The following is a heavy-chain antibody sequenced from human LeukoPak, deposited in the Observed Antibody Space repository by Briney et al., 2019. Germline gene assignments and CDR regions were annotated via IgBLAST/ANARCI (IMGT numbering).Heavy chain of an antibody. V-gene: IGHV4-59*01. CDR2: IYYSGGT. Sequence: SETLSFTCTVSGASITTSYWSWIRQPPGKGPEWIGYIYYSGGTNYNPSLKSRVTISVDTSKNQFSLKLSSVTAADTAVYFCARGPVTTGYFAYWGQGTLVTVSS. J-gene: IGHJ4*02. CDR3: ARGPVTTGYFAY. D-gene: IGHD4-17*01. CDR1: GASITTSY.